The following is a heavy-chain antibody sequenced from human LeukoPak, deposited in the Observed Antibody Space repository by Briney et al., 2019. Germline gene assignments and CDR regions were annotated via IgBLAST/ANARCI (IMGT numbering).Heavy chain of an antibody. Sequence: GGSLRLSCAASGFTFSSYNMNWVRQAPGKGLEWVSYIGSAGSTKFYADSVKGRFTVSRDNAKNSLFLQMNSLRAEDTAVYYCARDRYSINLYMTCDYWGQGTLVTVSS. CDR3: ARDRYSINLYMTCDY. V-gene: IGHV3-48*01. CDR2: IGSAGSTK. CDR1: GFTFSSYN. J-gene: IGHJ4*02. D-gene: IGHD6-13*01.